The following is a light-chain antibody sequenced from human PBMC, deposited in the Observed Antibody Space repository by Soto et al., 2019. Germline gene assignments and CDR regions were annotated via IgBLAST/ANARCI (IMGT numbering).Light chain of an antibody. J-gene: IGKJ4*01. CDR3: HQYAASPLT. CDR1: QSVGRNF. CDR2: GAS. V-gene: IGKV3-20*01. Sequence: EIVLTQSPGTLSLSPGESTTLSCRASQSVGRNFLAWYQQKPGRAPRLLIHGASYRATGVPDRFSGSGSETDFTLTISRLEPEDFAVDYCHQYAASPLTCGGGTKVEIK.